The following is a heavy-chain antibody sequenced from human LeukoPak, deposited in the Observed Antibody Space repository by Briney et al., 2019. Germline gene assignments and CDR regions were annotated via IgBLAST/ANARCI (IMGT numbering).Heavy chain of an antibody. Sequence: PSETLSLTCTVSGGSISSYYWSWIRQPPGKGLEWIGYIYYSGSTNYNPSLKSRVTISVDTSKNQFSLKLSSVTAADTAVYYCALPEGNSSGYTFDYWGQGTLVTVSS. D-gene: IGHD3-22*01. CDR3: ALPEGNSSGYTFDY. CDR2: IYYSGST. CDR1: GGSISSYY. J-gene: IGHJ4*02. V-gene: IGHV4-59*12.